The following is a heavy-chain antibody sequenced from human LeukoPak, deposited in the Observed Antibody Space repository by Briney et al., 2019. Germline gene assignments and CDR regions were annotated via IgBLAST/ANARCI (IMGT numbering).Heavy chain of an antibody. Sequence: ASVKVSCKASGYTFTSYYMHWVRQAPGQGLEWMGWMNPNSGNTGYAQKFQGRVTMTRNTSISTAYMELSSLRSEDTAVYYCARGRIAVAGPDYWGQGTLVTVSS. CDR3: ARGRIAVAGPDY. J-gene: IGHJ4*02. D-gene: IGHD6-19*01. CDR1: GYTFTSYY. V-gene: IGHV1-8*02. CDR2: MNPNSGNT.